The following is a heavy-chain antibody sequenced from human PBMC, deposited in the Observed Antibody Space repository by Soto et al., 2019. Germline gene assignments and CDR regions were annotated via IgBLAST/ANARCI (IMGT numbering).Heavy chain of an antibody. CDR2: ISYDGSNK. CDR3: ARDPYYYDSSGYYHYYYGMDV. J-gene: IGHJ6*02. CDR1: GFTFSSYA. D-gene: IGHD3-22*01. V-gene: IGHV3-30-3*01. Sequence: GGSLRLSCAASGFTFSSYAMHWVRQAPGKGLEWVAVISYDGSNKYYADSVKGRFTISRDNSKNTLYLQMNSLRAEDTAVYYCARDPYYYDSSGYYHYYYGMDVWGQGTTVTVSS.